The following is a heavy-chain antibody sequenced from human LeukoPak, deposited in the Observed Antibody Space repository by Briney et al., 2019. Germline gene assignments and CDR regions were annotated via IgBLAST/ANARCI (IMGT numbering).Heavy chain of an antibody. CDR1: GYTFTGYY. CDR2: INPNSGGT. CDR3: ARELGGASWYYDSSGYYWFDP. Sequence: ASVKVSCKASGYTFTGYYMHWVRQAPGQGLEWMGWINPNSGGTNYAQKFHGRVTMTRDTSISTAYMELSRLRSDDTAVYYCARELGGASWYYDSSGYYWFDPWGQGTLVTVSS. J-gene: IGHJ5*02. V-gene: IGHV1-2*02. D-gene: IGHD3-22*01.